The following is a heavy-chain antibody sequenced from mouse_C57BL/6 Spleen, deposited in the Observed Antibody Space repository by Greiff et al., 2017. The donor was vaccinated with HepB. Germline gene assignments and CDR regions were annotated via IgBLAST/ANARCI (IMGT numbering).Heavy chain of an antibody. Sequence: DVMLVESGEGLVKPGGSLKLSCAASGFTFSSYAMSWVRQTPEKRLEWVAYISSGGDYIYYADTVKGRFTISRDNARNTLYLQMSSLKSEDTAMYYCARDLTGGGFAYWGQGTLVTVSA. CDR3: ARDLTGGGFAY. CDR1: GFTFSSYA. CDR2: ISSGGDYI. D-gene: IGHD4-1*01. V-gene: IGHV5-9-1*02. J-gene: IGHJ3*01.